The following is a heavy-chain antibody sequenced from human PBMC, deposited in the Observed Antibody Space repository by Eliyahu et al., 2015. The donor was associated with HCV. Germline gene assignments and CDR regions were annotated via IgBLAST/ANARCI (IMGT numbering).Heavy chain of an antibody. CDR1: GFTFSSYG. Sequence: QVQLVESGGGVVQPGRSLRLSCXASGFTFSSYGXHWVAPAPGKGLEWVAVISYDGSNKYYADSVKGRFTISRDNSKNTLYLQMNSLRAEDTAVYYCAKGDDIVVVPAAILHLLHGMDVWGQGTTVTVSS. J-gene: IGHJ6*02. D-gene: IGHD2-2*02. CDR3: AKGDDIVVVPAAILHLLHGMDV. CDR2: ISYDGSNK. V-gene: IGHV3-30*18.